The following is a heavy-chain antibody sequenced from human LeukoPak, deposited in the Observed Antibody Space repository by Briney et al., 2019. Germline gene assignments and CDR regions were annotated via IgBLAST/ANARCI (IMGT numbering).Heavy chain of an antibody. Sequence: GASVKVSCKASGYTFTSHDINWVRQATGQGLEWMGWMNPNSGNTGYAQKFQGRVTITGNTSISTAYMELSSLRSEDTAVYYCARANSGYDHPPSYYYYMDVWGKGTTVTVSS. D-gene: IGHD5-12*01. CDR3: ARANSGYDHPPSYYYYMDV. CDR1: GYTFTSHD. J-gene: IGHJ6*03. CDR2: MNPNSGNT. V-gene: IGHV1-8*03.